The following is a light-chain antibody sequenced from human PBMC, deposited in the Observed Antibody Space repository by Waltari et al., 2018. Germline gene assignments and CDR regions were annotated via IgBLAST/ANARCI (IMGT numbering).Light chain of an antibody. J-gene: IGLJ3*02. CDR3: AVWDDSLNGWV. CDR1: PSNIGTNT. V-gene: IGLV1-44*01. Sequence: QSVLTQPPSASGTPGQRVTISCSGDPSNIGTNTIHWYQQRPGAAPKLLIYNDYNRPSWVPYRCSGAKSGASASLAISGLQSEDEAEYYCAVWDDSLNGWVFGGGTKLTVL. CDR2: NDY.